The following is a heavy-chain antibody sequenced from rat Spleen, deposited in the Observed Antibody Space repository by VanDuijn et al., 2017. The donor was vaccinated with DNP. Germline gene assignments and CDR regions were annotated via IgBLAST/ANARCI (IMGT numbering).Heavy chain of an antibody. J-gene: IGHJ2*01. D-gene: IGHD1-11*01. CDR1: GFTFNYFW. Sequence: EVRLVESGGDLVQPGRSLTLSCEASGFTFNYFWMAWIRQVPGKGLEWVASITTSGDSTSSPDSVKGRFTISRDNAKNTLYLQMNSLRSEDTATYYCARGGRSYFDYWGQGVMVTVSS. CDR2: ITTSGDST. CDR3: ARGGRSYFDY. V-gene: IGHV5-31*01.